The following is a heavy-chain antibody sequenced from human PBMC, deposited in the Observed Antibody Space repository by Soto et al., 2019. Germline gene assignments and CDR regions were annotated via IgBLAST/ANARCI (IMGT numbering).Heavy chain of an antibody. CDR3: ARDYYRFNSGYGFSMDF. CDR2: IWYDGSNK. Sequence: GGSLRLSCAAPGFTFSSYGIHWVRQAPGKGLEWVAVIWYDGSNKYYADSVKGRFTISRDNSKNTLYLQMNSLRAEDTAVYYCARDYYRFNSGYGFSMDFWGQGITVTVSS. J-gene: IGHJ6*01. V-gene: IGHV3-33*08. D-gene: IGHD5-12*01. CDR1: GFTFSSYG.